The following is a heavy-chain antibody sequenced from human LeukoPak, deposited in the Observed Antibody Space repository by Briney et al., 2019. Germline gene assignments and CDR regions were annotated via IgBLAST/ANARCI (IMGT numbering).Heavy chain of an antibody. CDR2: MYYNGAT. Sequence: PSETLSLTCTVPGGSISSYYWSWIRQPPGKGLEWIGYMYYNGATNYNPSLKSRVTMSIDTSKNQFSLKLSSVTAADTAVYYCASALLAESFQHWGQGTLVTVSS. J-gene: IGHJ1*01. CDR1: GGSISSYY. D-gene: IGHD2-15*01. V-gene: IGHV4-59*01. CDR3: ASALLAESFQH.